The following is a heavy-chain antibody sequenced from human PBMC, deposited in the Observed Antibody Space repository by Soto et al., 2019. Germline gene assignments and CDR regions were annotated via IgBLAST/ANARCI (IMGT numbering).Heavy chain of an antibody. CDR2: MYNSGSA. V-gene: IGHV4-59*08. CDR1: GGSLSSYY. J-gene: IGHJ4*02. D-gene: IGHD5-18*01. CDR3: ARHGAIYSNSWYDFDY. Sequence: QVQLRESGPGLVKPSETLSLTCTVSGGSLSSYYWSWIRQPPGKGLEWVGYMYNSGSANYNPSLKSRVTISVDMSQNQFSLKLTSVTAADTAVYYCARHGAIYSNSWYDFDYWGQGTLVTVSS.